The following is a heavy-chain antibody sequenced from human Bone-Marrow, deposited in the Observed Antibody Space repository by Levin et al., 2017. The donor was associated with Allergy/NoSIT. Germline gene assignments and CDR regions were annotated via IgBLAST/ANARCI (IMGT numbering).Heavy chain of an antibody. Sequence: PGGSLRLSCAASGFTFSSYAMSWVRQAPGKGLEWVSAISGSGGSTYYADSVKGRFTISRDNSKNTLYLQMNSLRAEDTAVYYCAKVLRRYYYDSSGLLGDAFDIWGQGTMVTVSS. CDR2: ISGSGGST. CDR1: GFTFSSYA. J-gene: IGHJ3*02. CDR3: AKVLRRYYYDSSGLLGDAFDI. V-gene: IGHV3-23*01. D-gene: IGHD3-22*01.